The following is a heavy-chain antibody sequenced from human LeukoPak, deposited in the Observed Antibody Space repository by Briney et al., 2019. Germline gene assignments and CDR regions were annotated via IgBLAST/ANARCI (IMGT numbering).Heavy chain of an antibody. V-gene: IGHV3-7*01. CDR2: IKQDGSEE. CDR1: GFTFSDYW. D-gene: IGHD7-27*01. J-gene: IGHJ6*02. Sequence: GGSLRLSCAASGFTFSDYWMSWVRQAPGKGPEWVATIKQDGSEEHYVDSVEGRFTVSRDNARNSLFLQMNSLRVEDTAVYYCTTYKNWVAGDVWGQGTTVSVPS. CDR3: TTYKNWVAGDV.